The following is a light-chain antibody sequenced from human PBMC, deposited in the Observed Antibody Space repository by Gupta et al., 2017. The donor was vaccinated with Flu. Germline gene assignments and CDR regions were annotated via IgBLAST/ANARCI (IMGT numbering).Light chain of an antibody. Sequence: VTLGQPASISCSTSQCLVYNDGNTYLNWFQQRPGQSPRRLIYEGSKRDSGVPDRFSGSGSGTDFTLKISRVEAEDFGVYYCKQCIHWPITFGQGTKLEIK. V-gene: IGKV2-30*01. J-gene: IGKJ2*01. CDR3: KQCIHWPIT. CDR2: EGS. CDR1: QCLVYNDGNTY.